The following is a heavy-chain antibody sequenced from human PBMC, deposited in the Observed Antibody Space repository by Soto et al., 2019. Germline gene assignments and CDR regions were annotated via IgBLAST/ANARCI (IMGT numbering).Heavy chain of an antibody. CDR2: FGGGGANP. CDR3: SKDSGFYASGSYGRH. CDR1: GFTFSSXX. V-gene: IGHV3-23*01. D-gene: IGHD3-10*01. J-gene: IGHJ4*02. Sequence: GGSLRLSCAASGFTFSSXXXXXXXQAPGKGLEWVXTFGGGGANPYYADSVKGRFTISRDNSRNTPSLQMNSLRAEDSAVYYCSKDSGFYASGSYGRHWGQGTLVTVSS.